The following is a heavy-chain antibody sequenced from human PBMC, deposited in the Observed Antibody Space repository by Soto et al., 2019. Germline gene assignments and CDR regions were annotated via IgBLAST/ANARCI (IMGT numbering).Heavy chain of an antibody. CDR2: INPRGGST. D-gene: IGHD2-15*01. Sequence: QVQLVQSGAEVKKPGASVKVSCKASGYTFTSYYMHWVRQAPGQGLEWMGIINPRGGSTTYAQKFQGRVTMTRDTSTSTVYMELSSLRSEDTAVYYCARVGCSGGSCYAVDYWGQGTLVTVSS. V-gene: IGHV1-46*01. CDR1: GYTFTSYY. CDR3: ARVGCSGGSCYAVDY. J-gene: IGHJ4*02.